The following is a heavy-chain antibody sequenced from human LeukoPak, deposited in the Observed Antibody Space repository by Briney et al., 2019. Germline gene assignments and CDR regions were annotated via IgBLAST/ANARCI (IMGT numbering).Heavy chain of an antibody. CDR2: INAGNGNT. CDR1: GYTFTSYA. Sequence: GASVKVSCKASGYTFTSYAMHWVRQAPGQRLEWMGWINAGNGNTKYSQEFQGRVTITRDTSASTAYMELSSLRSEDMAVYYCAREGHRGGATRKGFDYWGQGTLVTVSS. J-gene: IGHJ4*02. V-gene: IGHV1-3*03. D-gene: IGHD1-26*01. CDR3: AREGHRGGATRKGFDY.